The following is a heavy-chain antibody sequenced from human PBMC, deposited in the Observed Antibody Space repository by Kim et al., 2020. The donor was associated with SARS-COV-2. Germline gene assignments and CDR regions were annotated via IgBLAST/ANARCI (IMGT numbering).Heavy chain of an antibody. CDR2: IWYDGSDK. J-gene: IGHJ6*02. V-gene: IGHV3-33*06. CDR3: AKSGDYVWGNRGGLDV. CDR1: GFTFSNSG. Sequence: GGSLRLSCAASGFTFSNSGMQWVRQTPGKGLEWVAVIWYDGSDKYYADSVKGRFTISRDNSKDTLYLQMTSLRVEDTAVYYCAKSGDYVWGNRGGLDVWGHGTTVTVSS. D-gene: IGHD3-16*01.